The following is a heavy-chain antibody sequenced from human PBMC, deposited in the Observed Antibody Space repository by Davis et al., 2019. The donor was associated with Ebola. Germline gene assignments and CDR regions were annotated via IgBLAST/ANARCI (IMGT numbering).Heavy chain of an antibody. Sequence: AASVKVSCKASGYSFTIYGMHWVRQASGQRLEWMAWIDAGNGKTKYSENFQGRVTITRDTSANTAYMELSSLRSEDSAVYYCARGPREGRIAVAGTWGTYYYYYGMDVWGQGTTVTVSS. V-gene: IGHV1-3*01. J-gene: IGHJ6*02. CDR2: IDAGNGKT. CDR3: ARGPREGRIAVAGTWGTYYYYYGMDV. D-gene: IGHD6-19*01. CDR1: GYSFTIYG.